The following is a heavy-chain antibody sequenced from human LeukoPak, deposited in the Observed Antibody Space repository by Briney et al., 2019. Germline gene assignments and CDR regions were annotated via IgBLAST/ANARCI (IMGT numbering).Heavy chain of an antibody. CDR2: IDPSGGST. CDR3: ARDTGYSSSSDF. V-gene: IGHV1-46*01. CDR1: GYTFTNYY. J-gene: IGHJ4*02. D-gene: IGHD6-6*01. Sequence: ASVKVSCKASGYTFTNYYIHWVRQAPGQGLEWMGIIDPSGGSTSYAQKFQGRVTMTRDMSTGTVYMELSSLRSEDTAVYYCARDTGYSSSSDFWGQGTLVTVSS.